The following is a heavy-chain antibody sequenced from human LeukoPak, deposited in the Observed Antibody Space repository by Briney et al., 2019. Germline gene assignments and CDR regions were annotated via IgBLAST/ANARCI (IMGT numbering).Heavy chain of an antibody. V-gene: IGHV3-23*01. J-gene: IGHJ4*02. CDR3: AKDHGVAVAGMYY. CDR1: RFTFTSFA. Sequence: GGSLRLSCAASRFTFTSFAMSWVRQAPGKGLEWVSSISGAGDSTYYVDSVKGRFTISRDNSRNTLYLQMNSLRAEDTAVYYCAKDHGVAVAGMYYWGQGTRVTVSS. D-gene: IGHD6-19*01. CDR2: ISGAGDST.